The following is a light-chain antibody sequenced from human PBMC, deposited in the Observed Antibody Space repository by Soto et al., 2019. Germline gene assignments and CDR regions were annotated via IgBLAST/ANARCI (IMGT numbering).Light chain of an antibody. J-gene: IGLJ2*01. CDR3: SSYTSSSTYVV. CDR2: DVI. Sequence: QAVLTQPASASGSPGQSITISCTGTSSDVGGYNYVSWYQQHPGKAPKLMIYDVINRPSGVSNRFSGSKSGNSASLTISGLQAEDEADYYCSSYTSSSTYVVFGGGTQLTVL. CDR1: SSDVGGYNY. V-gene: IGLV2-14*03.